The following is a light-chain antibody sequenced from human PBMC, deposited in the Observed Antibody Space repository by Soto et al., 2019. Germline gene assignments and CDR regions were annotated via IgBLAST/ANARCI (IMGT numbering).Light chain of an antibody. CDR2: ANT. J-gene: IGLJ1*01. V-gene: IGLV1-40*01. Sequence: AGYDVHWYQQLPGAAPKLLIYANTNRPAGVPDRFSGSKSGTSASLAITGLQAEDEGDYYCQSYDSSLSGYVFGTGTKVTVL. CDR1: AGYD. CDR3: QSYDSSLSGYV.